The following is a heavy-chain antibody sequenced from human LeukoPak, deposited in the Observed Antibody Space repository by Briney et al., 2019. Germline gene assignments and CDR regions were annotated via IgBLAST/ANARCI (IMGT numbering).Heavy chain of an antibody. CDR2: IYYSGST. CDR3: VRVGIVATIPQSYYFDY. D-gene: IGHD5-12*01. Sequence: SETLSLTCTVSGGSISSYYWSWIRQPPGKGLEWIGYIYYSGSTNYNPSLKSRVTISVDTSKNQFSLKLSSVTAADTAVYYCVRVGIVATIPQSYYFDYWGQGTLVTVSS. V-gene: IGHV4-59*01. CDR1: GGSISSYY. J-gene: IGHJ4*02.